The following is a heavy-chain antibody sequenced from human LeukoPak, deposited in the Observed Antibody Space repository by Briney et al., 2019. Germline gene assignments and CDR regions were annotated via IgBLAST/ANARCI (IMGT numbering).Heavy chain of an antibody. CDR2: IYYSGST. CDR1: GGSISNKY. V-gene: IGHV4-59*01. J-gene: IGHJ4*02. D-gene: IGHD6-19*01. Sequence: SETLSLTCTVSGGSISNKYWSWIRQPPGKGLEWIGYIYYSGSTNYNPSLKSRVTILVDTSKNQFSLKLSSVTAADTAVYYCARVSTGWYHYFDSWGQGTLVTVSS. CDR3: ARVSTGWYHYFDS.